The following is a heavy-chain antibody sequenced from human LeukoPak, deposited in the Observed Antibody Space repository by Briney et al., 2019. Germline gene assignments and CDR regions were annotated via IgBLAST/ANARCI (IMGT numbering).Heavy chain of an antibody. CDR3: ARDWITMVRGVTINYGMDV. CDR1: VRSINDYY. CDR2: IYYSGST. D-gene: IGHD3-10*01. J-gene: IGHJ6*02. V-gene: IGHV4-31*03. Sequence: PSETLSLTFTVSVRSINDYYWTWIRQHPGRGVEWIGYIYYSGSTYYNPSLKSRVTISVDTSKNQFSLKLSSVTAADTAVYYCARDWITMVRGVTINYGMDVWGQGTTVTVSS.